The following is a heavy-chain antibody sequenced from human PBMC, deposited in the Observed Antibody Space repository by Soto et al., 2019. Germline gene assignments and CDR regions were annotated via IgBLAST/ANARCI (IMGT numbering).Heavy chain of an antibody. CDR3: ARVDPRGVAVVRDY. Sequence: QVQLVQSGTEVKKPGSSVKVSCKASGGSLSTNPISWVRQAPGQGLEWMGGTGSGTGPGNHAQKFPGRLTVTADKTTSTVYRELRSLRSDDTAVYFCARVDPRGVAVVRDYWGQGTLVTVSS. D-gene: IGHD3-10*02. CDR2: TGSGTGPG. V-gene: IGHV1-69*06. J-gene: IGHJ4*02. CDR1: GGSLSTNP.